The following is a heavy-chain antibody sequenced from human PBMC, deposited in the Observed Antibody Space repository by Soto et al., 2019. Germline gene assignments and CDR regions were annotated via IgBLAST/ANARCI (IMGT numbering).Heavy chain of an antibody. CDR2: ISSSSSYI. D-gene: IGHD2-2*01. V-gene: IGHV3-21*04. Sequence: GSLRLSCAASGFTFSSYSMNWVRQAPGKGLEWVSSISSSSSYIYYADSVKGRFTISRDNAKNSLYLQMNSLRAEDTALYYCARGGVVVVPAAIGYFDYWGQGTLVTVSS. J-gene: IGHJ4*02. CDR3: ARGGVVVVPAAIGYFDY. CDR1: GFTFSSYS.